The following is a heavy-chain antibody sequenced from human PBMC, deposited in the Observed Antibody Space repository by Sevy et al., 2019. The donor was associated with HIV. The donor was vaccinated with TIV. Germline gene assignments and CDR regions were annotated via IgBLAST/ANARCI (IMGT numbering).Heavy chain of an antibody. CDR3: ARASASGSYVEWFDP. J-gene: IGHJ5*02. CDR2: IYYSGST. CDR1: GGSISSYY. V-gene: IGHV4-59*01. D-gene: IGHD1-26*01. Sequence: SETLSLTCTVSGGSISSYYWSWIRQPPGKGLEWIGYIYYSGSTHYNPSLKSRVTISVDTSKNQFSLKLSSVTAADTAVYYCARASASGSYVEWFDPWGQRTLVTVSS.